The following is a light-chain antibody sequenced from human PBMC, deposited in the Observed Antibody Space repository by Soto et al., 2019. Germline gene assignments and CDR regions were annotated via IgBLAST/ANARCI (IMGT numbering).Light chain of an antibody. Sequence: SVRTKPPYASGSPGQAGAISCTGTSSDVGGYNYVSWYQQHPGKAPKLMIYEINKRPSGVPDRFSGSKSGNTASLTVSGLQAEDEADYYCSSYAGSSNVFGTGTKVTVL. CDR2: EIN. CDR1: SSDVGGYNY. J-gene: IGLJ1*01. CDR3: SSYAGSSNV. V-gene: IGLV2-8*01.